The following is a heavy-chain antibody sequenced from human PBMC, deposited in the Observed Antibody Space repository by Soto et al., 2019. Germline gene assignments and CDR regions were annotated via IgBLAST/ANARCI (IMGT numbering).Heavy chain of an antibody. CDR2: IYYSGNT. Sequence: QVRLQEWGPGLVKPSQTLSLKCSVSGGSLTTGGRYWSLIRQLPGKGMEWIGDIYYSGNTYYKASLKSRVTTPVEAAKNQFSLKLSSVTAADTAVYYCAQALVFTGGDGFDIWGQGRLVTVSS. V-gene: IGHV4-31*02. J-gene: IGHJ3*02. D-gene: IGHD1-1*01. CDR1: GGSLTTGGRY. CDR3: AQALVFTGGDGFDI.